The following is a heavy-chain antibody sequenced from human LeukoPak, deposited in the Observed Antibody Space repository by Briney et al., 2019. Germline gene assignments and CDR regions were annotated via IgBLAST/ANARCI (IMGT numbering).Heavy chain of an antibody. J-gene: IGHJ4*02. V-gene: IGHV3-21*04. Sequence: GGSLRLSCAASGFTFSSYSMNWVRQAPGKGLEWVSSISSSSSYIYYADSVKGRFTISRDNAKNSLYLQMNSLRAADTALYHCARGGYYDSSGYKDYWGQGTLVTVSS. CDR1: GFTFSSYS. CDR2: ISSSSSYI. D-gene: IGHD3-22*01. CDR3: ARGGYYDSSGYKDY.